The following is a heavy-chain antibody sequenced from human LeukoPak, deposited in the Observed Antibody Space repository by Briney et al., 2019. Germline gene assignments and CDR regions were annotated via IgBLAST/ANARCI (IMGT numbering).Heavy chain of an antibody. CDR3: ARGLEEWYGETNNWFDP. CDR1: GGSFSGYY. V-gene: IGHV4-34*01. J-gene: IGHJ5*02. CDR2: VNHSGST. Sequence: SETLSLTCAVSGGSFSGYYWSWIRQPPGKGLEWIGEVNHSGSTNYNPSLKSRVTISGDTSKNQFSLKLSSVTAADTAVYYCARGLEEWYGETNNWFDPWGQGTLVTVPS. D-gene: IGHD3-10*01.